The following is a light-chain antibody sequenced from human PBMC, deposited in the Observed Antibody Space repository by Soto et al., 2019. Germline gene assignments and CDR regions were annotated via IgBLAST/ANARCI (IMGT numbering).Light chain of an antibody. Sequence: DLQMTQSPSSLSASVGDTVTISCRASRSIRAYLNWYQHKPGKAPNLLIYGATTLHSGVPSRFSGSGSVTDFSLTISSLQPEDFATYYCQQTFSVTPLTFGGGTKVEI. V-gene: IGKV1-39*01. CDR3: QQTFSVTPLT. CDR2: GAT. J-gene: IGKJ4*01. CDR1: RSIRAY.